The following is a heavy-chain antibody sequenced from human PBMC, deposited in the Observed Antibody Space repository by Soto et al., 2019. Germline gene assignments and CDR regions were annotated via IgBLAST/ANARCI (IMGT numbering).Heavy chain of an antibody. CDR1: GYTLTELS. V-gene: IGHV1-24*01. Sequence: VASVKVSCKVSGYTLTELSMHWVRQAPGKGLEWMGGFDPEDGETIYSQKFQGRVTVTEDTSTDTAYMELSSLRSEDTAVYYCATLVSGEGVVGAILNWFDPWGQGTLVTVSS. CDR2: FDPEDGET. D-gene: IGHD1-26*01. CDR3: ATLVSGEGVVGAILNWFDP. J-gene: IGHJ5*02.